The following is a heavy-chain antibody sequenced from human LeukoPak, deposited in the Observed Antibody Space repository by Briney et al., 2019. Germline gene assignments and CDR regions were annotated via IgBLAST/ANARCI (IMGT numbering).Heavy chain of an antibody. V-gene: IGHV3-23*01. CDR1: GFTFSSFA. Sequence: GGSLRLSCAASGFTFSSFAMVWVRQGPGKGLQWVSVIGSDSGGIQYADSVKGRFTISRDNSKNTLYLQMNNLSSEDTAMYYCAKYRTTSAPPRNFDYWGQGTLVTVSS. CDR2: IGSDSGGI. D-gene: IGHD1-14*01. J-gene: IGHJ4*02. CDR3: AKYRTTSAPPRNFDY.